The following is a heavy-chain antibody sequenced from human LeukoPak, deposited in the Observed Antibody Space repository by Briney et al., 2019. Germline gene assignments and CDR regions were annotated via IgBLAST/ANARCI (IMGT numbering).Heavy chain of an antibody. CDR1: GFSLTTSGVG. CDR3: AHIPNYYSNYYMDV. J-gene: IGHJ6*03. V-gene: IGHV2-5*02. Sequence: SGPTLVNPTQTLTLTCTFSGFSLTTSGVGVGWVRQSPGEALECLALIYWDDDRRYSPSLKSRLTITKDTSKNQVVLTVSNMDPVDTGTYYCAHIPNYYSNYYMDVWGKGTTVTVSS. CDR2: IYWDDDR.